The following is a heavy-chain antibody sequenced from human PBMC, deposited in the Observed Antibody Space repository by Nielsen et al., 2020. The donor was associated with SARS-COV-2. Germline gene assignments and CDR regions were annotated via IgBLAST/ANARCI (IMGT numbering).Heavy chain of an antibody. D-gene: IGHD6-19*01. V-gene: IGHV3-30*03. J-gene: IGHJ4*02. CDR2: ISYDGSNK. CDR1: GFTFSSYG. CDR3: ARDRRYSSGPLDY. Sequence: GESLKISCAASGFTFSSYGMHWVRQAPGKGLEWVAVISYDGSNKYYADSVKGRFTISRDNSKNTLYLQMNSLRAEDTAVYYCARDRRYSSGPLDYWGQGTLVTVSS.